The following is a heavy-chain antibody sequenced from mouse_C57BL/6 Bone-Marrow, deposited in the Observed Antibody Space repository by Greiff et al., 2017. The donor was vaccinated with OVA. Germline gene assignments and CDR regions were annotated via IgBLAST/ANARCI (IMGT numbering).Heavy chain of an antibody. CDR3: VLPYYFDY. CDR1: GYTFTSYW. Sequence: QVQLQQPGAELVMPGASVKLSCKASGYTFTSYWMHWVKQRPGPGLEWIGEIDPSDSYTNYNQKFKGKSTLTVDKSSSTAYMQLSSLTSEDSAVYYCVLPYYFDYWGQGTTLTVSS. J-gene: IGHJ2*01. CDR2: IDPSDSYT. V-gene: IGHV1-69*01.